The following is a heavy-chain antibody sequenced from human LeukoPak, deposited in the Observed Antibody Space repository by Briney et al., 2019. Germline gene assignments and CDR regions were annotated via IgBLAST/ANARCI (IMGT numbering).Heavy chain of an antibody. J-gene: IGHJ5*02. D-gene: IGHD3-9*01. CDR3: ARPVEALTANHVWSDP. CDR2: IYYSGST. CDR1: GGSISSYY. V-gene: IGHV4-59*08. Sequence: SETLSLTCTVSGGSISSYYWSWIRQPPGKGLEWIGYIYYSGSTNYNPSLKSRVTISVDTSKNQFSLKLSSVTAADTAVYYCARPVEALTANHVWSDPWGQGTLVTVSS.